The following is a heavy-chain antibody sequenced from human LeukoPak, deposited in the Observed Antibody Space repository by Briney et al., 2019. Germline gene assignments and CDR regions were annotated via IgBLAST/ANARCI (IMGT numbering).Heavy chain of an antibody. J-gene: IGHJ4*02. Sequence: PSETLSLTCTVSGDSISSYYWGWIRQPPGKGLEWIGSIYYSGSTYYNPSLKSRVTISVDTSKNQFSLKLSSVTAADTAVYYCASRPGRGELFHDYWGQGTLVTVSS. D-gene: IGHD3-10*01. CDR3: ASRPGRGELFHDY. CDR2: IYYSGST. CDR1: GDSISSYY. V-gene: IGHV4-39*07.